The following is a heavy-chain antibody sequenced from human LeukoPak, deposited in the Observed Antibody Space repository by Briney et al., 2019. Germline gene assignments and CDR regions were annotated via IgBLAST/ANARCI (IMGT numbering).Heavy chain of an antibody. CDR2: ISWDGGST. CDR1: GFTFDDYA. V-gene: IGHV3-43D*03. Sequence: GGSLRLSCAASGFTFDDYAMHWVRHAPGKGLEWVSLISWDGGSTYYADSVKGRFTISRDNSKNSLYLQMNSLRAEDTALYYCAKPYSSSWYDSEYFQHWGQGTLVTVSS. CDR3: AKPYSSSWYDSEYFQH. J-gene: IGHJ1*01. D-gene: IGHD6-13*01.